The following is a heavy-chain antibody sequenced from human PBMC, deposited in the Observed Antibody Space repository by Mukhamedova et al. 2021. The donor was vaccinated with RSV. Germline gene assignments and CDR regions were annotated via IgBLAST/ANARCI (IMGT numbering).Heavy chain of an antibody. Sequence: IYYSGSTYYDPSLKSRVSISIDTSNNQFSLRLSSVTAADTAVHYCARAAHYYYGSGSPDYWGQGTLVTVSS. CDR3: ARAAHYYYGSGSPDY. V-gene: IGHV4-30-4*01. D-gene: IGHD3-10*01. CDR2: IYYSGST. J-gene: IGHJ4*02.